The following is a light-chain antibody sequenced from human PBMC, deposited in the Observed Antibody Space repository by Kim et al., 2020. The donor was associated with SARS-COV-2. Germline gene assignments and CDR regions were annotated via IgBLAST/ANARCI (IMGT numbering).Light chain of an antibody. CDR3: QQSNSTPLT. CDR2: VAS. J-gene: IGKJ4*01. CDR1: QSISTN. V-gene: IGKV1-39*01. Sequence: AHVGNRVTITCRASQSISTNLNWYQQKSGKAPKLLIYVASSLQGGVPSRFSGSGSGTDFTLTISSLQPEDSATYYCQQSNSTPLTFGGGTKVDIK.